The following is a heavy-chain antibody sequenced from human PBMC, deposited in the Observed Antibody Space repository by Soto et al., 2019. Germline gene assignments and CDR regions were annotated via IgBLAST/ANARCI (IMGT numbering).Heavy chain of an antibody. J-gene: IGHJ6*02. D-gene: IGHD2-2*01. Sequence: QVQLVQSGAEVKKPGSSVKVSCKASGGTFGSYAISWVRQAPGQGLEWMGGIIPSPGTANYAQKFQGRVTIAADKSTSTAYMELSSLRSEDTAVYYCARAQGSSTSLEIYYYYYYGMDVWGQGTTVTVSS. CDR2: IIPSPGTA. CDR1: GGTFGSYA. CDR3: ARAQGSSTSLEIYYYYYYGMDV. V-gene: IGHV1-69*06.